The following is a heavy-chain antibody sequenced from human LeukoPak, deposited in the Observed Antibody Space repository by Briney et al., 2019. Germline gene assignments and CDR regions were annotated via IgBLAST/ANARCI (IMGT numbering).Heavy chain of an antibody. CDR1: GLTVSDSY. Sequence: GVSLKLSCTASGLTVSDSYMTWVRQAPGKGPECVAVIYVDGTTYYADSVRGRFTISRDKSKNTLYLQLNRLRVEDTALYYCARVTRRDPAFDHWGQGTPVTVSS. V-gene: IGHV3-66*01. CDR3: ARVTRRDPAFDH. CDR2: IYVDGTT. J-gene: IGHJ4*02.